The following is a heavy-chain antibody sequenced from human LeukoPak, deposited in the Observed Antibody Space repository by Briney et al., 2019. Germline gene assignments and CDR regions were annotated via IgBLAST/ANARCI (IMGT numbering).Heavy chain of an antibody. CDR2: ISASNGDT. CDR1: GGTFSSYA. Sequence: ASVKVSCKVSGGTFSSYAISWVRQAPGQGLEWMGWISASNGDTDYPQNLQGRVTMTTDTYTSTAYMELRSLTSDDTAIYYCARESHITREDYWGQGTLVTVSS. D-gene: IGHD1-14*01. J-gene: IGHJ4*02. CDR3: ARESHITREDY. V-gene: IGHV1-18*01.